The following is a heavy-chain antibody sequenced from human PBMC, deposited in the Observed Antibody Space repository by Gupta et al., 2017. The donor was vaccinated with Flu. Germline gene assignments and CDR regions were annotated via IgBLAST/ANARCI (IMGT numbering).Heavy chain of an antibody. CDR2: ISPSSKTI. Sequence: QVLLVESGGGLVKPGGSLRLSCTASGFTISDYYLGWHRQAPGKGIEWGSYISPSSKTIYCADSVKGRLTISRDNAKNSSYLQMNSLRPEDTAVYFCARDAGWYFDYGGLGTLVTVSS. CDR3: ARDAGWYFDY. J-gene: IGHJ4*02. D-gene: IGHD6-19*01. V-gene: IGHV3-11*01. CDR1: GFTISDYY.